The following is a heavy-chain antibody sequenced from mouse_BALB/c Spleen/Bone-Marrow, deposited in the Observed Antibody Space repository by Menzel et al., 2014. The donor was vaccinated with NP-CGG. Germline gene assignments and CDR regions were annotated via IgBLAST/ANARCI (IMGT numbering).Heavy chain of an antibody. CDR2: ISNGGGST. J-gene: IGHJ3*01. CDR1: GYTFSDYY. V-gene: IGHV5-12*02. Sequence: EVQLVESGGGLVQPGGSLKLSCATSGYTFSDYYMYWVRQTPEKRLEWVAYISNGGGSTYYPDNVKGRFTISRDNAKNTLYLQMSRLKSDDTAMYYCARHDGYRTWFDYWGQGTLVTVSA. CDR3: ARHDGYRTWFDY. D-gene: IGHD2-3*01.